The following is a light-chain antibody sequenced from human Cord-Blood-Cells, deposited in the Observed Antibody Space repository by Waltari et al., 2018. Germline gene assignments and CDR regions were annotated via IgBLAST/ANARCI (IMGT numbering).Light chain of an antibody. Sequence: QSALTHPASVSGSPGQSITISCTGTSSDVGGYNSVSWYQQHPGQAPKLMIYDVSNRPSGVSNRFSVSKSGNTATLTISGLQAEDDAAYYCSSYTSSSTYVFGTGTKVTVL. CDR3: SSYTSSSTYV. CDR2: DVS. J-gene: IGLJ1*01. V-gene: IGLV2-14*01. CDR1: SSDVGGYNS.